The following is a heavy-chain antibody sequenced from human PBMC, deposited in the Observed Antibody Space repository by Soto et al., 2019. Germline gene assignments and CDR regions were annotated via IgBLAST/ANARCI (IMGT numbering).Heavy chain of an antibody. CDR2: IYYSGST. Sequence: SETLSLTCTVSGGSLSMYYLILIRQPPGKGLEWIGSIYYSGSTNYTPSLKSRVTISVDTSKNQFSLKLSSVTAADTAVYYCARRYCSSTRCYNWFDPWGQGTLVTVSS. J-gene: IGHJ5*02. CDR3: ARRYCSSTRCYNWFDP. CDR1: GGSLSMYY. D-gene: IGHD2-2*01. V-gene: IGHV4-59*08.